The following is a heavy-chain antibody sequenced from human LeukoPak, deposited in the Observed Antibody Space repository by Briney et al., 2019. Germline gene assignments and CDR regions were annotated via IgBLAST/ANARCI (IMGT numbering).Heavy chain of an antibody. J-gene: IGHJ4*02. D-gene: IGHD2-15*01. V-gene: IGHV3-66*01. CDR1: GFALSTTY. Sequence: GGSLRLSCVASGFALSTTYMSWVRQAPGKGLEWVSVLYDDDNANYGDSVKGRFTVSRDISTNTLYLQMNSLRAEDTAVYYCAKDRGDIVVVVAATVRNPIDYWGQGTLVTVSS. CDR2: LYDDDNA. CDR3: AKDRGDIVVVVAATVRNPIDY.